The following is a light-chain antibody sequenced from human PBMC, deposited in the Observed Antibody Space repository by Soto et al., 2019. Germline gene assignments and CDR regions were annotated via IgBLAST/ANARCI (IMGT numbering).Light chain of an antibody. Sequence: DIKMTQSPPSLSASVGDRVTITCRASQGISNFLAWYQHKAGEVPKLLIYAASTLQSGVPSRFSGSGSGTDFTLTISSLQPEDVATYYCQKYYSAPSLTFGGGTRVEIK. CDR1: QGISNF. V-gene: IGKV1-27*01. CDR2: AAS. CDR3: QKYYSAPSLT. J-gene: IGKJ4*01.